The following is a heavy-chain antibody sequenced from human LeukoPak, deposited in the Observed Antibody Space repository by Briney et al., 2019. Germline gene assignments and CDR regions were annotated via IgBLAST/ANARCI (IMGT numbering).Heavy chain of an antibody. CDR1: GFTFSSYE. Sequence: GGSLRLSCAASGFTFSSYELNWVRQAPGKGLEWVSCISSSGSTIYYADSVKGRFTISRDNAKNSLFLQMNSLRAEDTAIYYCAPRVIPRGFDHWGQGTLVTVSS. J-gene: IGHJ4*02. D-gene: IGHD2-2*02. V-gene: IGHV3-48*03. CDR2: ISSSGSTI. CDR3: APRVIPRGFDH.